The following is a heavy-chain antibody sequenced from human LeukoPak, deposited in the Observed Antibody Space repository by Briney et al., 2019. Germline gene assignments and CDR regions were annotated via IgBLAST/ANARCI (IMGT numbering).Heavy chain of an antibody. Sequence: LPGGSLRLSCAASEFAISSYDLNWVRQAPGKGLEWVSYISSSSSTIYYADSVKGRFTISRDNAKNSLYLQMNSLRAEDTAVYYCARNLRLWFGDHGYMDVWGKGTTVTVSS. CDR3: ARNLRLWFGDHGYMDV. CDR1: EFAISSYD. J-gene: IGHJ6*03. D-gene: IGHD3-10*01. V-gene: IGHV3-48*04. CDR2: ISSSSSTI.